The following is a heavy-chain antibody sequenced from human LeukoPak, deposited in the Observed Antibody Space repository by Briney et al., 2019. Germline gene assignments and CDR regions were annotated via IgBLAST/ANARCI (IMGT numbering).Heavy chain of an antibody. J-gene: IGHJ4*02. V-gene: IGHV3-23*01. CDR2: ITRSGGDT. D-gene: IGHD4-17*01. CDR3: AKADYGDFAFYY. Sequence: GGSLRLSCEASGFTFSNYAMSWVRQAPGMGLEWVAAITRSGGDTYYADSVKGRFTIFRDNSKNTLSLQMNSLRAEDKAVYYCAKADYGDFAFYYWGQGTLVTVSS. CDR1: GFTFSNYA.